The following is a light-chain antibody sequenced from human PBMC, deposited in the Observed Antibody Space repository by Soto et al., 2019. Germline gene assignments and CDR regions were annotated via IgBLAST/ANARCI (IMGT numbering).Light chain of an antibody. Sequence: QSVLTQPASVSGSPGQSITISCTGTSSDVGGYNYVSWYQLHPGKAPKLILYEVTNRPSGVSDRFSGSKSGKTASLTISGLQAEDEADYYCSSYTSSTAYVFGTGTKGTVL. CDR3: SSYTSSTAYV. CDR2: EVT. V-gene: IGLV2-14*01. J-gene: IGLJ1*01. CDR1: SSDVGGYNY.